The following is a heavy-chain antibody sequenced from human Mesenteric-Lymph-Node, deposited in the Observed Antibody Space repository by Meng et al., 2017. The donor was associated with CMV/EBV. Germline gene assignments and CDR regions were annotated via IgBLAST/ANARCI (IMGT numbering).Heavy chain of an antibody. Sequence: GGLLRLSCAASGFTFSTSAMSRVRQAPGMGLEWVSAIGATGADSYYADSVKGRFTISRDNSQNTLYLQMNSLRAEDTAVYYCAKGGIAAKGFDPWGQGTLVTVSS. CDR3: AKGGIAAKGFDP. CDR2: IGATGADS. V-gene: IGHV3-23*01. D-gene: IGHD6-13*01. CDR1: GFTFSTSA. J-gene: IGHJ5*02.